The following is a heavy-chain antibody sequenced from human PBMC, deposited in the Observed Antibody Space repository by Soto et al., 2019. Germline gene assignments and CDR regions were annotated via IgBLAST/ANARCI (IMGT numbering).Heavy chain of an antibody. D-gene: IGHD2-2*01. J-gene: IGHJ4*02. CDR3: ASGYCSSTSCYFLTG. V-gene: IGHV1-69*02. Sequence: QVQLVQSGAEVKKPGSSVKVSCKASGGTFSSYTISWVRQAPGQGLEWMGRIIPILGIANYAQKFQGRVTITADKSTSTAYMELSSLRSEDTAVYYCASGYCSSTSCYFLTGWGQGTLVTVSS. CDR1: GGTFSSYT. CDR2: IIPILGIA.